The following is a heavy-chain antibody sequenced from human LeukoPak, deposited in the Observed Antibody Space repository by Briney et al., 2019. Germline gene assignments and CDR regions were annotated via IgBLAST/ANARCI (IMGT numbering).Heavy chain of an antibody. CDR2: INSDGSST. CDR3: ARAGDSSGYVGRGYI. CDR1: GFTFSSYW. D-gene: IGHD3-22*01. Sequence: GGSLRLSCAAPGFTFSSYWMHWVRQAPGKGLVWVSRINSDGSSTSYADSVKGRFTISRDNAKNTLYLQMNSLRAEDTAVYYCARAGDSSGYVGRGYIWGQGTMVTVSS. V-gene: IGHV3-74*01. J-gene: IGHJ3*02.